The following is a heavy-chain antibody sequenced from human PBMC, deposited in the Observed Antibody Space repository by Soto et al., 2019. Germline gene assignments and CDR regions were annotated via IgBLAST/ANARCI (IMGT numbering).Heavy chain of an antibody. D-gene: IGHD5-18*01. CDR2: IYWDDDE. J-gene: IGHJ4*02. V-gene: IGHV2-5*02. CDR3: AHRPRGYSYHFDY. Sequence: QITLKESGPTLVKPTQPLTLTCTFSGFSLTTRGVGVGWIRQPPGKALEWLALIYWDDDEGYSPSLKSRLTTTKDTSKNQVVLTTANMDPVDTATYYCAHRPRGYSYHFDYWGQGTLVTVSS. CDR1: GFSLTTRGVG.